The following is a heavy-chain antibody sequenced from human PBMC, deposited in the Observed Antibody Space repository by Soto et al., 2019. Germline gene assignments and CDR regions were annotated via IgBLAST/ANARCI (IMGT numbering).Heavy chain of an antibody. V-gene: IGHV1-24*01. Sequence: GASVKVSCKVSGYTLTELSMHWVRQAPGKGLEWMGGFDPEDGETIYAQKFQGRVTMTEDTSTDTAYMELSSLRSEDTAVYYCATKSLRITIFGVVTAFYYGMDVWGQGTTVTVSS. CDR2: FDPEDGET. CDR1: GYTLTELS. J-gene: IGHJ6*02. CDR3: ATKSLRITIFGVVTAFYYGMDV. D-gene: IGHD3-3*01.